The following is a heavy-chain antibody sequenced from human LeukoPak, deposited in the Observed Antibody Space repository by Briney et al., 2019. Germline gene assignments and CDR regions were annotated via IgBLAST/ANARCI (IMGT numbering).Heavy chain of an antibody. Sequence: GGSLRLSCAASGFTFSGSPILWVRQASGRGLEWVGRIRSKADNYATAYAASVQGRCTISRDDSKSTAYLQLNSLKTEDTAVYYCTQSNYWGQGALVTVSS. CDR2: IRSKADNYAT. V-gene: IGHV3-73*01. CDR1: GFTFSGSP. CDR3: TQSNY. J-gene: IGHJ4*02.